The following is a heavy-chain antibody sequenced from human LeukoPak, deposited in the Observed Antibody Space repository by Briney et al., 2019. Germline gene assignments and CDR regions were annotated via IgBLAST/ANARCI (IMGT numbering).Heavy chain of an antibody. CDR1: GYTFTSYD. D-gene: IGHD3-10*01. V-gene: IGHV1-8*01. J-gene: IGHJ4*02. Sequence: ASVEVSCKASGYTFTSYDINWVRQATGQGLEWMGWMNPNSGNTGYALKFQGRVTMTRNTSISTAYMELSSLRSEDTAVYYCARGHMVRGVTVYWGQGTLVTVSS. CDR3: ARGHMVRGVTVY. CDR2: MNPNSGNT.